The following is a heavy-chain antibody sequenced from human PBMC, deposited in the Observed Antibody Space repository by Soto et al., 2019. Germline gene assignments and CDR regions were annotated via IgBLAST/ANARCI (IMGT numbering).Heavy chain of an antibody. CDR2: IKSKTDGGTT. Sequence: GGSLRLSCAASGFTFSNALMNWVRQAPGKGLEWVGRIKSKTDGGTTDYAAPVKGRFTISRDDSKNTLYLQMNSLKTEDTAVYYCTTDSLVNYYGMDVWGQGTTVTVSS. V-gene: IGHV3-15*07. J-gene: IGHJ6*02. D-gene: IGHD2-8*02. CDR1: GFTFSNAL. CDR3: TTDSLVNYYGMDV.